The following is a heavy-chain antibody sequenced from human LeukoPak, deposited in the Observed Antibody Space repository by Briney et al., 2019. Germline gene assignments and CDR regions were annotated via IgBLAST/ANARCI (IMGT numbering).Heavy chain of an antibody. CDR2: ISGSAYNT. J-gene: IGHJ4*02. CDR1: GFTFSSYG. D-gene: IGHD1-26*01. V-gene: IGHV3-23*01. Sequence: GGSLRHSCVPSGFTFSSYGMSWVRPAPGKGLEWVSTISGSAYNTYYVDSVEGRFTISRDNTANTLYLEMNSLSAEDTDLYYCAKHGGSFFIYYIDSWGQGTLVTVSS. CDR3: AKHGGSFFIYYIDS.